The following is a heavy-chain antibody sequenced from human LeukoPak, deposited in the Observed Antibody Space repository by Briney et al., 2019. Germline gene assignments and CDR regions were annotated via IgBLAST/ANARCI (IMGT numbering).Heavy chain of an antibody. V-gene: IGHV3-9*01. CDR1: GFTFENYA. CDR2: ISWNGGSV. CDR3: ARQRPFDY. J-gene: IGHJ4*02. Sequence: GRSLRLSCVASGFTFENYAMHWVRQAPGKGLEWVAGISWNGGSVGYADSVKGRFTISRDSAKNTLYLQMNTLRAEDTAIYYCARQRPFDYWGQGTLVTVSS.